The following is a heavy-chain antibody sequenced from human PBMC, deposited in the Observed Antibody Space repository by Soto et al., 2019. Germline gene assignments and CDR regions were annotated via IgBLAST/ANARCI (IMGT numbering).Heavy chain of an antibody. CDR3: AKGRNYDFWSGYYTPTEWFDP. V-gene: IGHV3-23*01. CDR2: ISGSGGST. CDR1: GFTFSRYA. Sequence: WGSLRLSCAASGFTFSRYAMSWFFQAPGKGLEWVSAISGSGGSTYYADSVKGRFTISRDNSKNTLYLQMNSLRAEDTAVYYCAKGRNYDFWSGYYTPTEWFDPWGQGTLLTVSS. J-gene: IGHJ5*02. D-gene: IGHD3-3*01.